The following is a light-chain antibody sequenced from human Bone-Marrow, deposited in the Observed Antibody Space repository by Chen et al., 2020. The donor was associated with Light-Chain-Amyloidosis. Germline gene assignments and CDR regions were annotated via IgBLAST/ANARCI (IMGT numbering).Light chain of an antibody. V-gene: IGLV3-21*02. CDR2: DDS. J-gene: IGLJ3*02. CDR1: NIGSPS. Sequence: SYVPTQPSSVSVASVQTDTIACGGNNIGSPSVHWYQQTPGQAPILVVYDDSNRPSGIHERLSGSNSGNTATMTISRVEAGDEADYYCQVWDRSSDRPVFGGGTKLTVL. CDR3: QVWDRSSDRPV.